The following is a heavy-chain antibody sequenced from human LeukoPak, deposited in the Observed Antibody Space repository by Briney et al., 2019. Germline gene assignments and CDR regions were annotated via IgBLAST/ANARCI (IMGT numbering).Heavy chain of an antibody. CDR3: AKVGRLSVAGKYYFDY. D-gene: IGHD6-19*01. V-gene: IGHV3-23*01. J-gene: IGHJ4*02. CDR1: GFTFSSYA. Sequence: GGYLRLSCAASGFTFSSYAMSWVRQAPGKGLEWVSAISGSGGSTYYADSVKGRFTISRDNSKNTLYLQMNSLRAEDTAVYYCAKVGRLSVAGKYYFDYWGQGTLVTVSS. CDR2: ISGSGGST.